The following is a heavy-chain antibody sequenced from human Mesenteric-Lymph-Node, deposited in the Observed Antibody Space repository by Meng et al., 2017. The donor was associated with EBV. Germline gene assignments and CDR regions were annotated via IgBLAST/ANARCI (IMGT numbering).Heavy chain of an antibody. V-gene: IGHV1-8*01. CDR2: MNPNSGNT. CDR1: GYTFTSYD. Sequence: VQRLQAGDEGKKPGAHVKVSCKASGYTFTSYDINWVRQATGQGLEWMGWMNPNSGNTGYAQKFQGRVTMTRNTSISTAYMELSSLRSEDTAVYYCARGRPVAGTRFDYWGQGTLVTVSS. CDR3: ARGRPVAGTRFDY. D-gene: IGHD6-19*01. J-gene: IGHJ4*02.